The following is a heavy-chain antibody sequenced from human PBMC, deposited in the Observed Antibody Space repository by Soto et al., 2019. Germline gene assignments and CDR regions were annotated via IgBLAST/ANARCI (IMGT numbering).Heavy chain of an antibody. CDR2: IYYSGST. CDR3: ARDTLDLGNNWFDP. D-gene: IGHD7-27*01. J-gene: IGHJ5*02. CDR1: GGSISSGGYY. Sequence: SETLSLTCTVSGGSISSGGYYWSWIRQHPGKGLEWIGYIYYSGSTYYNPSLKSRVTISVDTSKNQFSLKLGSVTAADTAVYYCARDTLDLGNNWFDPWGQGTLVTVSS. V-gene: IGHV4-31*03.